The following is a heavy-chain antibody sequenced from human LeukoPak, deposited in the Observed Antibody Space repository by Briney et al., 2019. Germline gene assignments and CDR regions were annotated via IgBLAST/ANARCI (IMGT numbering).Heavy chain of an antibody. V-gene: IGHV1-2*02. D-gene: IGHD3-9*01. CDR1: GYTFTCYY. J-gene: IGHJ4*02. CDR3: ARVAKGRYFDWLYDY. CDR2: INPNSGGT. Sequence: ASVKVSCKASGYTFTCYYMHWVRQAPGQGLEWMGWINPNSGGTNYAQKFQGRVTMTRDTSISTAYMELSRLRSDDTAVYYCARVAKGRYFDWLYDYWGQGTLVTVSS.